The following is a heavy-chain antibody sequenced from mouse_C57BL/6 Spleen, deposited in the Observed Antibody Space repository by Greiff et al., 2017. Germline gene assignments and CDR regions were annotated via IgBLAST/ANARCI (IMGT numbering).Heavy chain of an antibody. CDR1: GYAFSSSW. CDR3: ATLYYSNYDYWYFDV. Sequence: QVQLKASGPELVKPGASVKISCKASGYAFSSSWMNWVKQRPGKGLAWIGRIYPGDGDTNYNGKFKGKATLTADKSSSTAYMQLSSLTSEDSAVYFCATLYYSNYDYWYFDVWGTGTTVTVSS. V-gene: IGHV1-82*01. J-gene: IGHJ1*03. CDR2: IYPGDGDT. D-gene: IGHD2-5*01.